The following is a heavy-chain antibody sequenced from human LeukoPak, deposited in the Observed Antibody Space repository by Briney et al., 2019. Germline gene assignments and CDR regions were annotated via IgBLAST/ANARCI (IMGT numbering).Heavy chain of an antibody. V-gene: IGHV1-46*01. CDR2: INPSGGST. CDR1: GYTFTSYY. CDR3: ARDADTGNFDY. D-gene: IGHD1-14*01. J-gene: IGHJ4*02. Sequence: GASVKVSCKASGYTFTSYYMHWVRQAPGQGLEWMGIINPSGGSTSYALKFQGRVTMTRDMSTSTVYMELSSLRSEDTAVYYCARDADTGNFDYWAREPWSPSPQ.